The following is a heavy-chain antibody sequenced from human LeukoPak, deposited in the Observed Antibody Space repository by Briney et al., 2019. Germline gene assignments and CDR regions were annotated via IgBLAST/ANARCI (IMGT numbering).Heavy chain of an antibody. V-gene: IGHV3-23*01. D-gene: IGHD1-1*01. J-gene: IGHJ6*02. CDR2: ISRIVGTT. CDR3: AKDKDPCDDLGARYDYRYFHGVDV. CDR1: GFAFTLSS. Sequence: GGSLRLSCVASGFAFTLSSISWVRQAPGRGLEWISRISRIVGTTYYAHTVRGRFTISRDNARNTVSLQLNSLRADVTAVYYCAKDKDPCDDLGARYDYRYFHGVDVWGQGTTVTVSS.